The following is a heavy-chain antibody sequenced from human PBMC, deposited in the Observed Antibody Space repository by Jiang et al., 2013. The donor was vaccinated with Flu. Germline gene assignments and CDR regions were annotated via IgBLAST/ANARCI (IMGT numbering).Heavy chain of an antibody. CDR3: ARVERRPSSSWFDYCAMDV. CDR1: GYTFTSYA. CDR2: INTNTGNP. D-gene: IGHD6-13*01. Sequence: KVSCKASGYTFTSYAMNWVRQAPGQGLEWMGWINTNTGNPTYAQGFTGRFVFSLDTSVSTAYLQISSLKAEDTAVYYCARVERRPSSSWFDYCAMDVWGQGTTVTVSS. J-gene: IGHJ6*02. V-gene: IGHV7-4-1*02.